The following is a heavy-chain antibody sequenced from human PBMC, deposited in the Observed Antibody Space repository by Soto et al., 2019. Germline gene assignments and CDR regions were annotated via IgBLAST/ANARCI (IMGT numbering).Heavy chain of an antibody. CDR3: ARRVDWLSRGWFDP. D-gene: IGHD3-9*01. CDR2: IYYSGST. J-gene: IGHJ5*02. CDR1: GDSITTGGYY. V-gene: IGHV4-31*03. Sequence: QMQLQESGPGLVKPSQTLSLTCTVSGDSITTGGYYWSWIRQHPGKGLEWIAYIYYSGSTYYNPSHQGRVNLHVRTSKNPCSLKLSSVTAADTAVYYCARRVDWLSRGWFDPWGRGTLVNVSS.